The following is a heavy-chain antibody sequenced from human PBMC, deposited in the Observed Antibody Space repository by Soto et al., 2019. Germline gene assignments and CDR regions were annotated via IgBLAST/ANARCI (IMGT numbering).Heavy chain of an antibody. V-gene: IGHV3-23*01. CDR3: AKDLKSSSWYTCFDY. CDR1: GFTFSSYA. J-gene: IGHJ4*02. CDR2: ISGSGGST. D-gene: IGHD6-13*01. Sequence: QSGGSLRLSCAASGFTFSSYAMSWVRQAPGKGLEWVSAISGSGGSTYYADSVKGRFTISRDNSKNTLYLQMNSLRAEDTAVYYCAKDLKSSSWYTCFDYWGQGTLVTVSS.